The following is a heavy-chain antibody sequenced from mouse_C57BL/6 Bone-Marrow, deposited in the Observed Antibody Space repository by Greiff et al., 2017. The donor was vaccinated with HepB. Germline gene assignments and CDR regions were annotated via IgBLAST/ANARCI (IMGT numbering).Heavy chain of an antibody. CDR3: ARAYYGYDEDYFDY. CDR1: GFTFSDYG. Sequence: EVQGVESGGGLVKPGGSLKLSCAASGFTFSDYGMHWVRQAPEKGLEWVAYISSGSSTIYYADTVKGRFTISRDNAKNTLFLQMTSLRSEDTAMYYCARAYYGYDEDYFDYWGQGTTLTVSS. D-gene: IGHD2-9*01. J-gene: IGHJ2*01. V-gene: IGHV5-17*01. CDR2: ISSGSSTI.